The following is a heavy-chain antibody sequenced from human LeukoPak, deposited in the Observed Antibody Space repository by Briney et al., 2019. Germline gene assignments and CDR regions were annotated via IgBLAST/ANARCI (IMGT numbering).Heavy chain of an antibody. CDR2: ISSSSSYI. J-gene: IGHJ4*02. Sequence: GSLRLSCAASGFTLSSYSMNWVRQAPGKGLEWVSSISSSSSYIYYADSVKGRFTISRDNAKNSLYLQMNSLRAEDTAVYYCARDTSVVAAIFDYWGQGTLVTVSS. V-gene: IGHV3-21*01. CDR1: GFTLSSYS. D-gene: IGHD2-15*01. CDR3: ARDTSVVAAIFDY.